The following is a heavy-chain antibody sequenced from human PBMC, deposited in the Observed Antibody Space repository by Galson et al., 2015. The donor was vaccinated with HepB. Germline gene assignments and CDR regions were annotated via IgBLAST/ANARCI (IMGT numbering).Heavy chain of an antibody. Sequence: RSLRLSCAASGFTFDDYAMHWVRQAPGKGLEWVSYINWNSDSLDYADSVRGRFTISRGNAKNSLYLEMHNLRPEDTALYYCAKASARGSYYYYYGVDVLGQGTTVTVSS. V-gene: IGHV3-9*01. D-gene: IGHD2-15*01. J-gene: IGHJ6*02. CDR3: AKASARGSYYYYYGVDV. CDR1: GFTFDDYA. CDR2: INWNSDSL.